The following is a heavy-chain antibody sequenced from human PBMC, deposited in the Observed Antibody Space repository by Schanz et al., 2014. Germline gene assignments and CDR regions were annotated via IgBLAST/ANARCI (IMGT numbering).Heavy chain of an antibody. CDR2: ISGSGGST. CDR1: RFTISRNP. D-gene: IGHD3-9*01. CDR3: AYYDVLTGFDY. Sequence: VQLVESGGGVVQPGRSLRLSCTGSRFTISRNPIHWVRQAPGKGLERVSAISGSGGSTYYADSVKGRFTISRDNSKNTLYLQINNLRAEDTAVYYCAYYDVLTGFDYWGQGTQVTVSS. V-gene: IGHV3-23*04. J-gene: IGHJ4*02.